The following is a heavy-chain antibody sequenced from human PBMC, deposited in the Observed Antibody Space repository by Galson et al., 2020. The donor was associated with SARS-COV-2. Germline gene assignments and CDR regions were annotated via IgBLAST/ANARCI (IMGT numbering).Heavy chain of an antibody. D-gene: IGHD6-19*01. CDR2: IYYNGNT. V-gene: IGHV4-59*08. CDR3: ARPLRGSGWYYFDY. J-gene: IGHJ4*02. CDR1: GGSISNYY. Sequence: SETLSLTCTVSGGSISNYYWSWIRQPPGKGLEWIGYIYYNGNTNYNPSLKSRVTISVDTSENQFSLKLSSVTAADTAVYYCARPLRGSGWYYFDYWGQGTLVTVSS.